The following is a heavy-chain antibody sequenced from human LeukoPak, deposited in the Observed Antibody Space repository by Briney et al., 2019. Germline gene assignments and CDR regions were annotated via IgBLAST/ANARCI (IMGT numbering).Heavy chain of an antibody. Sequence: GGSLRLSCTGSRFTFSNYALAWVRQAPGKGLEWVSGMSANGDSTYYADSVKGRFTISRDSSLYLQMNSLRSEDTAVYYCAKAACSTIGCRLFRYWGQGTLVTVSS. CDR2: MSANGDST. V-gene: IGHV3-23*01. J-gene: IGHJ4*02. CDR1: RFTFSNYA. D-gene: IGHD2-8*01. CDR3: AKAACSTIGCRLFRY.